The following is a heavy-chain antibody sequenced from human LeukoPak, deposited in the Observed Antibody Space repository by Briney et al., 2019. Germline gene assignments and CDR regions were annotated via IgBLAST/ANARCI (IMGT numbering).Heavy chain of an antibody. J-gene: IGHJ5*02. CDR3: ARSPNYYDSSGYYARNWFDP. Sequence: PSETLSLTCTVSGGSISSSSYSWGWIRQPPGKGLEWIGSIYYSGSTYYNPSLKSRVTISVDTSKNQFSLKLSSVTAAVTAVYYCARSPNYYDSSGYYARNWFDPWGQGTLVTVSS. V-gene: IGHV4-39*01. CDR2: IYYSGST. D-gene: IGHD3-22*01. CDR1: GGSISSSSYS.